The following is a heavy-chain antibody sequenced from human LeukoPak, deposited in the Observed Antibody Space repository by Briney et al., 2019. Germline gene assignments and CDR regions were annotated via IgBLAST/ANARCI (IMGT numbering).Heavy chain of an antibody. Sequence: PSETLSLTCTVSGGSISSGSYYWSWIRQPAGKGLEWIRRIYTSGSTNYNPSLKSRVTISVDTSKNQFSLKLSSVTAADTAVYYCARDNILAAAGTGGHMDVWGKGTTVTVSS. CDR2: IYTSGST. CDR3: ARDNILAAAGTGGHMDV. CDR1: GGSISSGSYY. J-gene: IGHJ6*03. V-gene: IGHV4-61*02. D-gene: IGHD6-13*01.